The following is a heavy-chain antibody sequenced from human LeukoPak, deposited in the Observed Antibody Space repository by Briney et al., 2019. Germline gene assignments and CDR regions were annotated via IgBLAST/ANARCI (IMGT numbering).Heavy chain of an antibody. D-gene: IGHD3-22*01. CDR3: ARETRDSIGYYCDY. CDR1: GGSISSYF. Sequence: SSETLSLTCTVSGGSISSYFCNWIRQSAGKGLEWIGRIYTSGSTNYNPSLKSRVTMSVDTSENQFSLKLSSVTAADTAVYYCARETRDSIGYYCDYWGQGTLVTVSS. V-gene: IGHV4-4*07. J-gene: IGHJ4*02. CDR2: IYTSGST.